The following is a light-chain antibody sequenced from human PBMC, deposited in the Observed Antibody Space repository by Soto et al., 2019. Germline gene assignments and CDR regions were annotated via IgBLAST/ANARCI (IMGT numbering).Light chain of an antibody. Sequence: QSALTQPPSASGPPGQSVTISCTGTSSDVGGYNYVSWYQQHPGKAPKLMIYEVSKRPSGVPDRFSGSKSGNTASLTVSGLQAEDEADYYCSSYGGSNNFVVFGGGTKLTVL. CDR2: EVS. CDR1: SSDVGGYNY. V-gene: IGLV2-8*01. J-gene: IGLJ2*01. CDR3: SSYGGSNNFVV.